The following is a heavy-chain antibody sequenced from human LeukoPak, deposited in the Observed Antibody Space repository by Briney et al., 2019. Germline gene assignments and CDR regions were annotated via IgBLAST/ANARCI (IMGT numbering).Heavy chain of an antibody. Sequence: GGSLRLSCAASGFTFSSYGMHWVRQASGKGLEWVAVISYDGSNKYYADSVKGRFTISRDNSKNTLYLQMNSLRAEDTAVYYCANTGLGYCSGGSCYFGGPFDYWGQGTLVTVSS. D-gene: IGHD2-15*01. CDR1: GFTFSSYG. CDR3: ANTGLGYCSGGSCYFGGPFDY. J-gene: IGHJ4*02. CDR2: ISYDGSNK. V-gene: IGHV3-30*18.